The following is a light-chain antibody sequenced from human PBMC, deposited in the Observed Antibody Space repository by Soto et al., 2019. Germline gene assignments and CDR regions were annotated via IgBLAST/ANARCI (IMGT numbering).Light chain of an antibody. CDR2: GAS. J-gene: IGKJ1*01. V-gene: IGKV3-20*01. CDR1: QSVSSSY. Sequence: EIVLTQSPGTLSLSPGERATLSCRARQSVSSSYLAWYQQKPDQAPRLLIYGASSRATGIPDRFSGSGSGTDFTLTISRLEPEDFAVYYCQQYGSSRTFGQGTKVEIK. CDR3: QQYGSSRT.